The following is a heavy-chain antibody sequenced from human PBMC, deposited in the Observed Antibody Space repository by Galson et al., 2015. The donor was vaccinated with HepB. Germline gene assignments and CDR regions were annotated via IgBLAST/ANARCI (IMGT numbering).Heavy chain of an antibody. J-gene: IGHJ4*02. Sequence: SGAEVKKPGESLKISCKGSGYIFTSFWIGWVRQMSGKGLEWMGIIYPADYDTTYSPSFQGQVSFSVDKSTSTAYLQWGSLQASDTAMYFCATAAHDSSGYYPLWGQGTLVTVSS. CDR1: GYIFTSFW. D-gene: IGHD3-22*01. V-gene: IGHV5-51*03. CDR3: ATAAHDSSGYYPL. CDR2: IYPADYDT.